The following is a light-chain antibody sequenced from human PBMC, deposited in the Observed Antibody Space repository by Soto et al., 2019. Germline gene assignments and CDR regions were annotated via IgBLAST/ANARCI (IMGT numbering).Light chain of an antibody. J-gene: IGKJ2*01. V-gene: IGKV2-28*01. CDR3: MQALQTPRT. CDR2: SNS. Sequence: DIEMTQSPLSLSATPGEPASISCRSSQSLLHSNGYNYLDWYLQKPGQSPQLLISSNSNRASGVPERFSGSGSGTDFTLKISKVEAEDVGVYYCMQALQTPRTFGQGTKLEIK. CDR1: QSLLHSNGYNY.